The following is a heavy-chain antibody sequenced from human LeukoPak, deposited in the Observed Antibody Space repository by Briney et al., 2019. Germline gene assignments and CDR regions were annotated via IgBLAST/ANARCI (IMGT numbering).Heavy chain of an antibody. Sequence: GGSLRLSCAASGFTFSSYWMSWVRQAPGKGLEWVASIKQDGSEKYYVDSVKGRFTISRDNAKNSLYLQMNSLRAEDTAVYYCAKDGGYSGYDYAFDYWGQGTLVTVSS. J-gene: IGHJ4*02. CDR1: GFTFSSYW. V-gene: IGHV3-7*03. CDR2: IKQDGSEK. D-gene: IGHD5-12*01. CDR3: AKDGGYSGYDYAFDY.